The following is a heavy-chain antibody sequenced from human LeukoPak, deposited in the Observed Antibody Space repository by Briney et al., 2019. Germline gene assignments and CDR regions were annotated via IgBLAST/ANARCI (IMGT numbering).Heavy chain of an antibody. D-gene: IGHD2-21*01. CDR3: ARDASLGIDWYFDL. J-gene: IGHJ2*01. CDR2: INHSGST. V-gene: IGHV4-34*01. CDR1: GGSFSGYY. Sequence: SETLSLTCAVYGGSFSGYYWSWIRQPPGKGLEWIGEINHSGSTNYNPSLKSRVTISVDTSKNQFSLKLSSVTAADTAVYYCARDASLGIDWYFDLWGRGTLATVSS.